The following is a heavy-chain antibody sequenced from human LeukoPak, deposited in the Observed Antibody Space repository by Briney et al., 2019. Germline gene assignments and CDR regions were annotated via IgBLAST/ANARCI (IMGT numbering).Heavy chain of an antibody. V-gene: IGHV3-30*18. Sequence: GRSLRLSCAASGFTFSSYGMHWVRQAPGKGLEWVTVISYDGSNKYYADSVKGRFTISRDNSKNTLYLQMNSLRAEDTAVYYCAKVESGGSGWYPDYWGQGTLVSVSS. J-gene: IGHJ4*02. CDR3: AKVESGGSGWYPDY. D-gene: IGHD6-19*01. CDR1: GFTFSSYG. CDR2: ISYDGSNK.